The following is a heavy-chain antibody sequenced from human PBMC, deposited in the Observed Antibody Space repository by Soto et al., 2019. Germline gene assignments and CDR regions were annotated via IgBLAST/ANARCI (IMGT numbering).Heavy chain of an antibody. CDR1: GFTFSSYS. J-gene: IGHJ6*02. Sequence: GASLRLSCAASGFTFSSYSMSWVRQAPGKGLEWVSTVSGSGETTYYTDSVKGRFTISGDNSKSTLYLQMTSLRGEDTAVYYCGKATNFGVGPDYYYYYGMDVWGQGTTVTVSS. D-gene: IGHD3-3*01. V-gene: IGHV3-23*01. CDR2: VSGSGETT. CDR3: GKATNFGVGPDYYYYYGMDV.